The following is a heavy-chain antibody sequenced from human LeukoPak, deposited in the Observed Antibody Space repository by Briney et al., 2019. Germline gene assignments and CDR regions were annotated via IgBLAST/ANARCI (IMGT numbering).Heavy chain of an antibody. D-gene: IGHD3-22*01. V-gene: IGHV3-23*01. Sequence: GGSLRLSCVASGFVFSNHAMNWVRQAPGRGLEWVSVISGSGEKEFYADSVKGRCCISRDNSKNILYLQVSNVRAEDTAIYYRVKDQADYFDGSGSYFDHWGQGTLVTVSS. J-gene: IGHJ4*02. CDR1: GFVFSNHA. CDR2: ISGSGEKE. CDR3: VKDQADYFDGSGSYFDH.